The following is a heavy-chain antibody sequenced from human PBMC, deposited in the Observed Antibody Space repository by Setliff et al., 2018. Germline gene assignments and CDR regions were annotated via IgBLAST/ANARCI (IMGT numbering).Heavy chain of an antibody. V-gene: IGHV1-18*01. Sequence: ASVKVSCKTSGYNFITFGISWVRQAPGQGLEWMGWISPYNENANYAQKFQGRVTVTTDTSTRTAYMELTSLRSDDTAVYYCTRGPGPRVVVATPFDRWGQGTLVTVSS. CDR2: ISPYNENA. CDR1: GYNFITFG. D-gene: IGHD5-12*01. CDR3: TRGPGPRVVVATPFDR. J-gene: IGHJ4*02.